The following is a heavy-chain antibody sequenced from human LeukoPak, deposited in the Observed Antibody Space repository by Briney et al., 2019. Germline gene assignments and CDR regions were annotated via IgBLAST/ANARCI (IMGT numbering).Heavy chain of an antibody. CDR1: GFTFTSHG. J-gene: IGHJ4*02. CDR2: IRYDESNK. D-gene: IGHD3-10*01. V-gene: IGHV3-30*02. CDR3: AKARSQYYFDY. Sequence: GGSLRLSCAASGFTFTSHGMHWVRQAPGKRLEWVAFIRYDESNKHYADSVKGQFGVSRDNSRNTLYLQTNSLRAEDTAVYYCAKARSQYYFDYWGQGTLVTVSS.